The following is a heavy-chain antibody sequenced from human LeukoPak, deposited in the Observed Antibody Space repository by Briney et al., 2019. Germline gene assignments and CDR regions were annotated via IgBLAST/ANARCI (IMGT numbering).Heavy chain of an antibody. V-gene: IGHV1-8*01. CDR3: ARGKARDGYNYPGIFDY. CDR2: MNPNSGNT. CDR1: GYTFTSYD. J-gene: IGHJ4*02. Sequence: ASVKVSCKASGYTFTSYDINWVRQATGQGLEWMGWMNPNSGNTGYAQKFQGRVTMTRNISISTAYMELSSLRSEDTAVYYCARGKARDGYNYPGIFDYWGQGTLVTVSS. D-gene: IGHD5-24*01.